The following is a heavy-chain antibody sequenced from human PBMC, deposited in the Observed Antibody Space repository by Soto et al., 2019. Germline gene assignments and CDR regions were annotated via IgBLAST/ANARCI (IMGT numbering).Heavy chain of an antibody. CDR3: ARDSSNSWYSPMDP. CDR2: IYYTGRT. V-gene: IGHV4-59*01. CDR1: GGSFNNYY. J-gene: IGHJ5*02. Sequence: SETLSLTCTVSGGSFNNYYWSWVRLSPGKGLEWIGYIYYTGRTNYNPSLESRVTISVDTSKNQFSLKLRSVTAADTAVYYCARDSSNSWYSPMDPWGQGILVPVSS. D-gene: IGHD1-1*01.